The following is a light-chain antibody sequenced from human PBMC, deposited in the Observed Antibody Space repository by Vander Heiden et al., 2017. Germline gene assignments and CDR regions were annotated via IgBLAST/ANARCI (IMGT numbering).Light chain of an antibody. J-gene: IGKJ4*01. CDR3: QKYNSAPLT. V-gene: IGKV1-27*01. CDR2: GAY. Sequence: DIQMTQSPSSLAASVGDRVTITCRGSQGMSNYLAWYQQKPGKVPKLLIYGAYTLQSGVPSRFSGSGSGTDFTLTISSLQPEDVASYYCQKYNSAPLTFGGGTKVEI. CDR1: QGMSNY.